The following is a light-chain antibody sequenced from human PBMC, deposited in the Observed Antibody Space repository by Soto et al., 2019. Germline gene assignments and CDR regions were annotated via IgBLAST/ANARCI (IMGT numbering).Light chain of an antibody. V-gene: IGLV2-8*01. CDR3: NSYAGSNNWV. Sequence: ALTQPPSASGSPGQSVTISCTGTSSDVGGYNYVSWYQQHPGKAPKLMIYEVSKRPSGVPDRFSGSKSGNTASLTVSGLQAEDEADYYCNSYAGSNNWVFGGGTKVTVL. J-gene: IGLJ3*02. CDR1: SSDVGGYNY. CDR2: EVS.